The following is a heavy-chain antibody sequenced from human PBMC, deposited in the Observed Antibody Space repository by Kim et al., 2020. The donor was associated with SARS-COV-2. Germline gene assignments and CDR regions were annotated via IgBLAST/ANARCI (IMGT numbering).Heavy chain of an antibody. D-gene: IGHD3-3*01. CDR1: GFTFSNAW. CDR2: IKSKTDGGTT. V-gene: IGHV3-15*01. J-gene: IGHJ4*02. CDR3: TTERSGSVTPFDY. Sequence: GGSLRLSCAASGFTFSNAWMSWVRQAPGKGLEWVGRIKSKTDGGTTDYAAPVKGRFTISRDDSKNTLYLQMNSLKTEDTAVYYCTTERSGSVTPFDYWGQGTLVTVSS.